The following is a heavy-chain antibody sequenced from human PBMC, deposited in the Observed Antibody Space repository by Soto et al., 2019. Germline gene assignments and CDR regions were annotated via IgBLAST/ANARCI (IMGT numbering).Heavy chain of an antibody. J-gene: IGHJ3*02. V-gene: IGHV3-23*01. CDR1: GFMFNNSA. Sequence: GGSLRFSCTASGFMFNNSAMTWVRQAPGQGLQWVASVSDNGGSRGGTYYADSVKGRFTISRDNSKNTLYLQLDSLTGADTAVYYCASAKAVVIAALGIWGQGTMVTVSS. D-gene: IGHD2-21*01. CDR2: VSDNGGSRGGT. CDR3: ASAKAVVIAALGI.